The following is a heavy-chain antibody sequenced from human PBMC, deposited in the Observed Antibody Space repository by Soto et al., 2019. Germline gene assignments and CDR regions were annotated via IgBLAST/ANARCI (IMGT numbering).Heavy chain of an antibody. Sequence: SETLSLTCTVSGGSISSSSYYWGWIRQPPGKGLEWIGSIYYSGSTYYNPSLKSRVTISVDTSKNQFSLKLSSVTAADTAVYYCARRGYYGSGSCRLGSYYYYGMDVWGQGTTVTVSS. J-gene: IGHJ6*02. CDR1: GGSISSSSYY. D-gene: IGHD3-10*01. CDR3: ARRGYYGSGSCRLGSYYYYGMDV. V-gene: IGHV4-39*01. CDR2: IYYSGST.